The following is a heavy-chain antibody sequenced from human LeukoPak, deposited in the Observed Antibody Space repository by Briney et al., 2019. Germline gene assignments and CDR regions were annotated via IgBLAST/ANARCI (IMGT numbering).Heavy chain of an antibody. D-gene: IGHD2-2*01. J-gene: IGHJ4*02. V-gene: IGHV1-2*02. CDR2: INPNDGDT. CDR1: GYTFTDYY. CDR3: ARANFLYCSSSTCLFDY. Sequence: ASVKVSCKASGYTFTDYYVHWVRQAPGQGFEWMGWINPNDGDTNYAQKFQGRVTMTRDTSISTAHMEVSRLRFDDTAVYYCARANFLYCSSSTCLFDYWGQGTLVTVS.